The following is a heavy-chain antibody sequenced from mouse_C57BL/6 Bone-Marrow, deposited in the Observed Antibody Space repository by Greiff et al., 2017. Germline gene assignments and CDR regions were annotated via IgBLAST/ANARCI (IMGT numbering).Heavy chain of an antibody. V-gene: IGHV1-81*01. CDR3: ARAPYYYDSIYYAMDY. CDR2: IYPRSGNT. J-gene: IGHJ4*01. D-gene: IGHD1-1*01. Sequence: QVQLQQSGAELARPGASVKLSCKASGYTFTSYGISWVKQRTGQGLEWIGEIYPRSGNTYYNEKFKGKATLTADKSSSTAYMELRSLTSEDSAVYYCARAPYYYDSIYYAMDYWGQGTSVTVSS. CDR1: GYTFTSYG.